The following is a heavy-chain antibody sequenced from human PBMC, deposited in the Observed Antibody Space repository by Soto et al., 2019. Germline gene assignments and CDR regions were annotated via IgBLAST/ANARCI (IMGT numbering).Heavy chain of an antibody. D-gene: IGHD6-6*01. V-gene: IGHV2-5*01. Sequence: SGPTLVNPTQTLTLTCTFSGFSLSTTGEGVGWIRQPPGKALEWLAVIYWNDDKSYSPSLKSRLTISKYTYKKQVVLTMMNMAPVDTGTYYCAQVDDVAALFAYLGQGTLVTVSS. J-gene: IGHJ4*02. CDR1: GFSLSTTGEG. CDR3: AQVDDVAALFAY. CDR2: IYWNDDK.